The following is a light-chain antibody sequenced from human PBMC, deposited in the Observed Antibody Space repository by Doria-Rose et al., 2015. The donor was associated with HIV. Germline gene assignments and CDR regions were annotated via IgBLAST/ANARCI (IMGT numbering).Light chain of an antibody. Sequence: TCRASQTVSTYLTWFQQEPGKAPKLLIYAASRLQSGVPPRFSGSGSGTDFTLTISGLQPGDFATYYCQQTYSSPPWTVGQGTKVE. CDR2: AAS. V-gene: IGKV1-39*01. CDR1: QTVSTY. J-gene: IGKJ1*01. CDR3: QQTYSSPPWT.